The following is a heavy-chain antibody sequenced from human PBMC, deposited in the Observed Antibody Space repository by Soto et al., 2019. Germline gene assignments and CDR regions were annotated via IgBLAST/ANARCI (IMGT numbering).Heavy chain of an antibody. D-gene: IGHD3-3*01. CDR1: GYTFTSYD. Sequence: QVQLVQSGAEVKKPWASVKVSCKASGYTFTSYDINWVRQATGQGLEWMGWMNPNSGNTGYAQKFQGRVTMTRNTSISTAYMELSSLRSEDTAVYYCARGDWSSGWAAFDIWGQGTMVTVSS. V-gene: IGHV1-8*01. J-gene: IGHJ3*02. CDR3: ARGDWSSGWAAFDI. CDR2: MNPNSGNT.